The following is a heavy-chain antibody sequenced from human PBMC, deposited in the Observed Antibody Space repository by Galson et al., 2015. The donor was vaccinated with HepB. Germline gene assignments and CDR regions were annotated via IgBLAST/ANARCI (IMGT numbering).Heavy chain of an antibody. J-gene: IGHJ5*02. Sequence: SETLSLTCTVSGGSISSYYWSWIRQVPGKGLEWIGKIHFSGSTNYNPSLKRRVTISIDTSKNQFPLKLSALTAADTAVYFCARVGVSAALGGVDNWFDPWGQGTLVTVSS. V-gene: IGHV4-59*01. CDR2: IHFSGST. D-gene: IGHD2-2*01. CDR3: ARVGVSAALGGVDNWFDP. CDR1: GGSISSYY.